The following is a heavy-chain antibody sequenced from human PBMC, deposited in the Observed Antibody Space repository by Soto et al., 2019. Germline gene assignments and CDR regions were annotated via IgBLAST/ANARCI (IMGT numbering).Heavy chain of an antibody. J-gene: IGHJ3*02. V-gene: IGHV4-4*02. CDR3: ASPLGMGAFDI. CDR2: IYHSGST. D-gene: IGHD7-27*01. Sequence: QVQLQESGPGLVKPSGTLSLTCAVSGGSISSSNWWSWVRQPPGKGLEWIGEIYHSGSTNYNPSRKRRVTTSVDKSKNQFSLKLSSVTAADTAEYYCASPLGMGAFDIWGQGTMVTVSS. CDR1: GGSISSSNW.